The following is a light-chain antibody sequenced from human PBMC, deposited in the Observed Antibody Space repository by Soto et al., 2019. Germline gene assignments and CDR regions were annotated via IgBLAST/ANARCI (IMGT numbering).Light chain of an antibody. J-gene: IGLJ1*01. V-gene: IGLV2-8*01. Sequence: QSALTQPPSASGSPGQSVTISCTGTSSDVGGYNYVSWYQQHPGKAPKLMIYEVSKRPSGVPDRFSGSKSGNTASLTVSGLQAEDEADYYCSSYAGSNKLPYVFGTGTKVTVL. CDR1: SSDVGGYNY. CDR3: SSYAGSNKLPYV. CDR2: EVS.